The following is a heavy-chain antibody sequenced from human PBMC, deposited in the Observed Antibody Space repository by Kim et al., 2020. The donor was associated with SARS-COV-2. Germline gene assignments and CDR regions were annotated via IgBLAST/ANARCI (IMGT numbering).Heavy chain of an antibody. V-gene: IGHV4-59*13. CDR2: IYDSGST. CDR1: GGSITTYY. J-gene: IGHJ4*02. CDR3: ARAHNYYFDN. Sequence: SETLSLTCTVSGGSITTYYWNWIRQPPGKGLEWIAHIYDSGSTNVNPSLKSRVTVSVDTSKNQFSLKLNSVTAADTALYYCARAHNYYFDNWGQGTLVTVSS. D-gene: IGHD1-1*01.